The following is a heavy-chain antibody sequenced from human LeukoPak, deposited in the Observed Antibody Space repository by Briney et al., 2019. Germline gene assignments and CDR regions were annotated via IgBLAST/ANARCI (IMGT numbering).Heavy chain of an antibody. D-gene: IGHD5-24*01. CDR3: SREGDGGSTFLDLLIDY. J-gene: IGHJ4*02. V-gene: IGHV1-46*01. CDR1: GYTFTSYY. CDR2: INPSGGST. Sequence: GASVKVSCKASGYTFTSYYMHWVRQAPGQGLEWMGIINPSGGSTSYAQKFQGRVTMTRDTSTSTVYMELSSLRSEYTAVYYCSREGDGGSTFLDLLIDYWGQGTLVTVSS.